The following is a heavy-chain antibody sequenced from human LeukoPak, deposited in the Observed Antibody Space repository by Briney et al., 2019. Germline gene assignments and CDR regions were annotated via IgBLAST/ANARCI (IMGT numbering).Heavy chain of an antibody. V-gene: IGHV3-23*01. CDR1: GFTFSNYA. CDR2: ISGSGGNT. Sequence: PGGSLRLSCVASGFTFSNYAMSWVRQAPGKGLEWVSVISGSGGNTYYTDSVKGRFTISRDNSKNTLYLEMNSLRAEDTAVYYCVKAYASGSYHHLDYWGQGTLVTVSS. CDR3: VKAYASGSYHHLDY. D-gene: IGHD3-10*01. J-gene: IGHJ4*02.